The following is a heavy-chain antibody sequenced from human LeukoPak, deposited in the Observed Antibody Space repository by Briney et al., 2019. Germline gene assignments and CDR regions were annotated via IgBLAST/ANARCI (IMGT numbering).Heavy chain of an antibody. CDR2: MNPNSGNT. V-gene: IGHV1-8*03. Sequence: EASVKVSCKASGYTFTSYDINWVRQATGQGLEWMGWMNPNSGNTGYAQKFQGRVTITRNTSISTAYMELSSLRSEDTAVYYCARDLIAAASTIFGYFDYWGQGTLVTVSS. CDR3: ARDLIAAASTIFGYFDY. D-gene: IGHD6-13*01. J-gene: IGHJ4*02. CDR1: GYTFTSYD.